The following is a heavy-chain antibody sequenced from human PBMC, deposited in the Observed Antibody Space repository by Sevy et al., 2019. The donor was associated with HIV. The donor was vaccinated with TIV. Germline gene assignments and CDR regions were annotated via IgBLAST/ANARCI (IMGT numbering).Heavy chain of an antibody. Sequence: ASVKVSCKASGGTFSSYAISWVRQAPGQGLEWMGGIIPIFGTANYAQKFQGRVTITADESTSTAYMELSSLRSEDTAGDYGARGGVGIGIYCSSTSCPWVYGMDVWGQGTTVTVSS. J-gene: IGHJ6*02. CDR2: IIPIFGTA. CDR3: ARGGVGIGIYCSSTSCPWVYGMDV. D-gene: IGHD2-2*01. V-gene: IGHV1-69*01. CDR1: GGTFSSYA.